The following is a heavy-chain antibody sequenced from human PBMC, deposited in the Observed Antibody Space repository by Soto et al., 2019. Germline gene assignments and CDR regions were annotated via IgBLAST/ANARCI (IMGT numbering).Heavy chain of an antibody. V-gene: IGHV1-69*12. CDR1: GGTFTTAA. D-gene: IGHD3-3*02. CDR2: IMPIFRTA. Sequence: QVQVEQSGAEVKKPGSSVKVSCKASGGTFTTAAISWVRQAPGQGLEWMGGIMPIFRTADYAKKFQERVSITADESTRTAYLELRSLRSEDTAVYYCARDKDRPQLGGNYYYILDVWGQGTTVTVSS. CDR3: ARDKDRPQLGGNYYYILDV. J-gene: IGHJ6*02.